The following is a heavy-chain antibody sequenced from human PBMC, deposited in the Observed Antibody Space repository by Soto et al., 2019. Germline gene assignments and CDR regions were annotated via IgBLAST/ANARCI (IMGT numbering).Heavy chain of an antibody. Sequence: SGFTFSSYSMNWVRQAPGKGLEWVSSISSSSSYIYYADSVRGRFTISRDNAKNSLYLQMNSLRAEDTAVYYCARDRGYCSGGSCYSDAFDIWGQGTMVTVSS. CDR1: GFTFSSYS. CDR2: ISSSSSYI. D-gene: IGHD2-15*01. CDR3: ARDRGYCSGGSCYSDAFDI. J-gene: IGHJ3*02. V-gene: IGHV3-21*01.